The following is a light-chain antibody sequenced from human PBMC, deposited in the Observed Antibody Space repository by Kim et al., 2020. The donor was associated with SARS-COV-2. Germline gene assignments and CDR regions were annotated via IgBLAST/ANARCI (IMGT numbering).Light chain of an antibody. V-gene: IGKV3-20*01. CDR1: QSVSSSY. CDR3: QQYGSSPWYT. J-gene: IGKJ2*01. CDR2: GAS. Sequence: EIVLTQSPGTLSLSPGERATLSCRASQSVSSSYLAWYQQKPGQAPRLLIYGASSRATGIPDRFSGSGSGTDFILTISRLEPEDFAVYYCQQYGSSPWYTFGQGTKLEI.